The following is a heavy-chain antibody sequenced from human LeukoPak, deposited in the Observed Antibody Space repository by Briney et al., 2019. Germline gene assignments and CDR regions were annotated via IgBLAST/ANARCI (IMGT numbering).Heavy chain of an antibody. Sequence: SETLSLTCAVYRGSFSGDHCSWIRQPPGNGRKWIGEINHSGSTNYNPSLKSRVTISVDPSKHQFSLTLCSVTAAATAVYYCASVRGIAVAGERDYWGQGTLVTVSS. V-gene: IGHV4-34*01. CDR2: INHSGST. J-gene: IGHJ4*02. CDR3: ASVRGIAVAGERDY. CDR1: RGSFSGDH. D-gene: IGHD6-19*01.